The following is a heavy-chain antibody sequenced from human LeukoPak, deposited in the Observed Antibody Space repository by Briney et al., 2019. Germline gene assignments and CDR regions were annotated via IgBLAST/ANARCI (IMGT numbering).Heavy chain of an antibody. V-gene: IGHV3-48*04. D-gene: IGHD6-19*01. Sequence: GGSLRLSCAASGFTFSSYSMNWVRQAPGKGLEWVSYISRSSSTIYYADSVKGRFTISRDNAKNSLYLQMNSLRAEDTAVYYCARDRYSSGWKRFDYWGQGTLVTVSS. CDR3: ARDRYSSGWKRFDY. CDR2: ISRSSSTI. CDR1: GFTFSSYS. J-gene: IGHJ4*02.